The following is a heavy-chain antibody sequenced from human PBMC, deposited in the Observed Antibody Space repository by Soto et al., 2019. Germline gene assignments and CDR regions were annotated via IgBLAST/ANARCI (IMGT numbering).Heavy chain of an antibody. J-gene: IGHJ6*02. CDR2: IIPILGIA. V-gene: IGHV1-69*08. D-gene: IGHD6-13*01. CDR1: GGTFSSYT. CDR3: ARDLGQQPLQSWHPRYYYGMDV. Sequence: QVQLVQSGAEVKKPGSSVKVSCKASGGTFSSYTISWVRQAPGQGLEWMGRIIPILGIANYAQKFQGRVTINADKSTSTGYMELSSLRSEDTAVYYCARDLGQQPLQSWHPRYYYGMDVWGQGTTVTVSS.